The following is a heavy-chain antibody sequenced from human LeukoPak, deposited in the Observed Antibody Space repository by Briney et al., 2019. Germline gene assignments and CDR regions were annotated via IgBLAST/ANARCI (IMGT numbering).Heavy chain of an antibody. V-gene: IGHV4-31*03. CDR2: IYYSGST. D-gene: IGHD5-18*01. CDR3: ARNEKAVRGYTYGPLYFFDS. CDR1: GGSISSGDYY. J-gene: IGHJ4*02. Sequence: SETLSLTCTVSGGSISSGDYYWSWIRQLPGKGLEWIVSIYYSGSTYYSPSLKSRITMSVDASKNQFSLKLSSVTAADRAVYYCARNEKAVRGYTYGPLYFFDSWGQGTLVTVSS.